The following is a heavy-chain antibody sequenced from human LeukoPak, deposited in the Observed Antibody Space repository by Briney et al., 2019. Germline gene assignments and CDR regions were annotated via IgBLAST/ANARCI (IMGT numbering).Heavy chain of an antibody. V-gene: IGHV4-59*08. CDR1: GGSLSGYY. J-gene: IGHJ4*02. Sequence: SETLSLTCNVSGGSLSGYYGSWVRQPPGEGLGWIGYIYYGGTTNYNPSLTTRLTISLDTSKNQFSLKLSSVTAADTAVYYWARHYVFVRGGSSFVFWGQGTLVTVSS. D-gene: IGHD3-16*01. CDR3: ARHYVFVRGGSSFVF. CDR2: IYYGGTT.